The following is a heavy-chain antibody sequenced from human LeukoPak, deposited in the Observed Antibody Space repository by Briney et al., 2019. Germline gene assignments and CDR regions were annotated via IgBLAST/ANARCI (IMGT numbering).Heavy chain of an antibody. J-gene: IGHJ5*02. CDR1: GGSFSGYY. D-gene: IGHD3-10*01. CDR2: INHSGST. Sequence: KSSETLSLTCAVYGGSFSGYYWSWIRQPPGKGLEWIGEINHSGSTNYNPSLKSRVTISVDTSKNQSSLKLSSVTATCTAVYSCARGRGRYYGSGTQGIRFDPWGQGTLVTVSS. V-gene: IGHV4-34*01. CDR3: ARGRGRYYGSGTQGIRFDP.